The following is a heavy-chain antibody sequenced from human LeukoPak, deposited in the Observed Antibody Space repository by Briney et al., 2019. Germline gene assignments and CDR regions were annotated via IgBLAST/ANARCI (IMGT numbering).Heavy chain of an antibody. Sequence: GGSLRLSCAASGFAFSNYAMAWVRQAPGKEPEWVSVITGGGADTYQIDSVKGRFTISRDNSKNTLYLQMNSLRAEDTAVYFCAKGTLGHCNGASCYPLDYWGQGTLVTVSS. J-gene: IGHJ4*02. CDR2: ITGGGADT. D-gene: IGHD2-15*01. CDR1: GFAFSNYA. CDR3: AKGTLGHCNGASCYPLDY. V-gene: IGHV3-23*01.